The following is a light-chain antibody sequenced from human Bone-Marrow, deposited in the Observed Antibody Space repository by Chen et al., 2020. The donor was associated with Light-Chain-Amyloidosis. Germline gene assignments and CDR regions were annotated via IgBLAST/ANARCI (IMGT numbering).Light chain of an antibody. CDR1: SSDVGSYNL. V-gene: IGLV2-23*02. CDR2: EVS. J-gene: IGLJ2*01. CDR3: CSYAGSSTFGV. Sequence: QSALTQPASVSGSPGQSITISLTATSSDVGSYNLVSWYQQHPGKAPKLMIYEVSKRPSGVSNRFSGSKSGNTASLTISGLQAEDEADYYCCSYAGSSTFGVFGGGTKLTVL.